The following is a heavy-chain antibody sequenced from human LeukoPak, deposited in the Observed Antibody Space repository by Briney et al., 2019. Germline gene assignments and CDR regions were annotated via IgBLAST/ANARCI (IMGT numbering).Heavy chain of an antibody. CDR2: IRSKAYGGTT. D-gene: IGHD3-10*01. V-gene: IGHV3-49*04. Sequence: GGSLRLSCAASGFTFSSYWMSWVRQAPGKGLEWVGFIRSKAYGGTTEYAASVKGRFTISRDDSKSIAYLQMNSLKTEDTAVYYCTGSFGELTFFDYWGQGTLVTVSS. CDR1: GFTFSSYW. J-gene: IGHJ4*02. CDR3: TGSFGELTFFDY.